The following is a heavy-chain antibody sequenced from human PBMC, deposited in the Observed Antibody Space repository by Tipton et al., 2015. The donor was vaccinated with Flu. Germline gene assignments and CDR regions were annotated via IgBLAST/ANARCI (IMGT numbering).Heavy chain of an antibody. V-gene: IGHV3-7*01. CDR1: GLTFSSNW. Sequence: GSLRLSCAASGLTFSSNWLTWVRQIPGKGLEWVANINQDGRENYYVDSVKGRFTISRDNAKNSMYLQMNSLRVEDTAVYYCVREWAGVGGTPRWDYWGQGKLVTVSS. J-gene: IGHJ4*02. CDR3: VREWAGVGGTPRWDY. D-gene: IGHD1-26*01. CDR2: INQDGREN.